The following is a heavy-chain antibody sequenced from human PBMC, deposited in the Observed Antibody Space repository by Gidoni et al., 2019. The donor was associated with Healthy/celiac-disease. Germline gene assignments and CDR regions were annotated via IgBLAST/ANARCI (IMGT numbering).Heavy chain of an antibody. D-gene: IGHD6-13*01. CDR2: ISSSGSTI. V-gene: IGHV3-48*03. CDR3: ARERAATIAAAGDVYFDY. J-gene: IGHJ4*02. CDR1: GFTFSSYE. Sequence: EVQLVESGGGLVQPGGSLRLSCAASGFTFSSYEMNWVRQAPGKGLAWVSYISSSGSTIYYADSVKGRFTISRDNAKNSLYLQMNSLRAEDTAVYYCARERAATIAAAGDVYFDYWGQGTLVTVSS.